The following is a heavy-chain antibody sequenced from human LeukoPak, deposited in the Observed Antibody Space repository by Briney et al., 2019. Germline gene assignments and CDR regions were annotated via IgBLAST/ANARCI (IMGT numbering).Heavy chain of an antibody. Sequence: GGPLRLACAASGFTFSTYTMQWVRQAPGKGPEHVSFITGTGRTTHYADSVKGRFSISRDNSKSMLYLQMGSLRPEDTAVYYCARERAGYYYDFWGQGTLVTVSS. V-gene: IGHV3-64*02. CDR3: ARERAGYYYDF. CDR1: GFTFSTYT. CDR2: ITGTGRTT. D-gene: IGHD6-13*01. J-gene: IGHJ4*02.